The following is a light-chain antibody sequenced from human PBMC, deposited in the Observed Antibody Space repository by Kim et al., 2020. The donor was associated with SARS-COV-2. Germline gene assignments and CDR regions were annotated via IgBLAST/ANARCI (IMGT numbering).Light chain of an antibody. CDR1: QIINNK. V-gene: IGKV3-15*01. J-gene: IGKJ1*01. CDR3: QQSNAWPPLT. CDR2: DAT. Sequence: GESASLSCRASQIINNKLVWDQQKPGQAPRLLIYDATTRATSVPPRFISSGSETDFTLTISSLQSEDFAVYYCQQSNAWPPLTFGQGTKVDIK.